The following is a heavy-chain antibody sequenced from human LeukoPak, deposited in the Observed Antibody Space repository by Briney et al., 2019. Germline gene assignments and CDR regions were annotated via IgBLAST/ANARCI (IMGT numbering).Heavy chain of an antibody. CDR3: ARARAADYDFDY. J-gene: IGHJ4*02. CDR2: INHSGST. D-gene: IGHD3-22*01. CDR1: GGSFSGYY. Sequence: SETLSLTCAVYGGSFSGYYWSWIRQPPGKGLEWIGEINHSGSTNYNPSLKSRVIISVDTSKNQFSLKLSSVTAADTAVYYCARARAADYDFDYWGQGTLVSVSS. V-gene: IGHV4-34*01.